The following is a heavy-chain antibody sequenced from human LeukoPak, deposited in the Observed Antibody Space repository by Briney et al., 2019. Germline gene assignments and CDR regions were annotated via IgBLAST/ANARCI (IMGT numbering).Heavy chain of an antibody. V-gene: IGHV3-21*01. CDR1: AFTFSSYS. Sequence: GSLRLSCAASAFTFSSYSMNWVRQAPGKGLEWVSSISSSGSYIYYADSVKGRFTISRDNAKNSLYLQMNSLRAEDTAVYYCARSYGSGSYYKSHEGYWGQGTLVTVSS. CDR3: ARSYGSGSYYKSHEGY. D-gene: IGHD3-10*01. CDR2: ISSSGSYI. J-gene: IGHJ4*02.